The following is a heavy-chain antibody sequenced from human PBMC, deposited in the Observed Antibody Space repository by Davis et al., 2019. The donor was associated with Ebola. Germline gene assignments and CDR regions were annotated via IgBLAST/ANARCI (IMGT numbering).Heavy chain of an antibody. CDR2: IIPIFGTA. Sequence: SVKVSCKASGGTFSSYAISWVRQAPGQGLEWMGGIIPIFGTANYAQKFQGRVTITADESTSTAYMELSSLRSEDTAVYYCARYLAAGHYYFDYWGQGTLVTVSS. J-gene: IGHJ4*02. V-gene: IGHV1-69*13. CDR1: GGTFSSYA. CDR3: ARYLAAGHYYFDY. D-gene: IGHD6-13*01.